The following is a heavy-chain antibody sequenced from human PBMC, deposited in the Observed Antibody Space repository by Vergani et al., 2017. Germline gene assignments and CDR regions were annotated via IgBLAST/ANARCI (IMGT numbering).Heavy chain of an antibody. CDR3: ARGLRGYSYGYHDY. V-gene: IGHV3-20*04. D-gene: IGHD5-18*01. CDR2: INWNGDST. J-gene: IGHJ4*02. CDR1: GFTFDDYG. Sequence: EVQLVESGGGVVRPGGSRRLSCAASGFTFDDYGMSWVRQAPGKGLEWVSGINWNGDSTSYADSVKGRFTISRDNAKNSLVLQMNSLRVEDTAVYYCARGLRGYSYGYHDYWGQGTQVIVSS.